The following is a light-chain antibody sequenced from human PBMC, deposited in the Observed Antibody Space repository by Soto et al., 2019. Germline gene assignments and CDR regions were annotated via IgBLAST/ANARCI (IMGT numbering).Light chain of an antibody. CDR1: QPISRW. CDR2: TAS. CDR3: QQYNSYPCT. J-gene: IGKJ2*02. Sequence: DIQMTQSPSILSASIGDTVTITCRASQPISRWLAWYQQKPGKAPKLLIYTASISDSGVPSRFSGSGSGTEFTLTIHSLQPDDFADYHCQQYNSYPCTFGQGTKV. V-gene: IGKV1-5*03.